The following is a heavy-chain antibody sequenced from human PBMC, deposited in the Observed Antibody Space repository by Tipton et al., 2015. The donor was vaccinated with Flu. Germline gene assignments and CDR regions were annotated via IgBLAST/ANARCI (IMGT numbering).Heavy chain of an antibody. J-gene: IGHJ5*02. CDR3: ARRDYSNYVSDPKSWFDP. Sequence: TLSLTCSVSGGSFSDGGYYWTWIRHLPGKGLEWIGYIYYRGSTYYNPSLLSRVTISIDTSKNQFSLNMRSVTAADMAVYYCARRDYSNYVSDPKSWFDPWGQGTLVAVSS. CDR2: IYYRGST. D-gene: IGHD4-11*01. V-gene: IGHV4-31*03. CDR1: GGSFSDGGYY.